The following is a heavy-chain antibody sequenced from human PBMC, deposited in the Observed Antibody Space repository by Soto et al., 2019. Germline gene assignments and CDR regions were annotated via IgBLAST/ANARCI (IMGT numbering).Heavy chain of an antibody. D-gene: IGHD2-15*01. V-gene: IGHV4-30-2*01. CDR2: IYHSGST. CDR1: GGSISSGGYS. J-gene: IGHJ3*02. CDR3: ARALGYCSGGSCRGAFDI. Sequence: SETLSLTCAVSGGSISSGGYSWICMRQPPWKGLEWIGYIYHSGSTYYNPSLKSRVTISVDRSKNQFSLKLSSVTAADTAVYYCARALGYCSGGSCRGAFDIWGQGTMVTVSS.